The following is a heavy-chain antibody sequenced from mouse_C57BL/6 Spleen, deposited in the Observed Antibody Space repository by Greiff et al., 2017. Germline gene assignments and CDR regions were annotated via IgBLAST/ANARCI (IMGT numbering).Heavy chain of an antibody. CDR2: IDPSDSYT. V-gene: IGHV1-69*01. D-gene: IGHD2-4*01. Sequence: QVQLQQPGAELVMPGASVKLSCKASGYTFPSYWMHWVKQRPGQGLEWIGEIDPSDSYTNYNQKFKGKSTLSVDKSSSTAYMQLSSLTSEDSAVYYCGRLDYGWYFDVWGTGTTVTVSS. CDR1: GYTFPSYW. CDR3: GRLDYGWYFDV. J-gene: IGHJ1*03.